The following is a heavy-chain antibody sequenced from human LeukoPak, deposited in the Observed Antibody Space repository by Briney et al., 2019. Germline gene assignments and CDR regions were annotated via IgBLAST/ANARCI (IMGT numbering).Heavy chain of an antibody. CDR3: ARHRWMEVYGSGSYYVDY. D-gene: IGHD3-10*01. CDR2: IYHSRNT. CDR1: GGSISTSSYY. J-gene: IGHJ4*02. Sequence: SETLSLTCTVSGGSISTSSYYWGWIRQPPGKGLEWIGSIYHSRNTYYNASLKSRATISADTPKNQFSLKLSSVTAADTAVYYCARHRWMEVYGSGSYYVDYWGQGTLVTVSS. V-gene: IGHV4-39*01.